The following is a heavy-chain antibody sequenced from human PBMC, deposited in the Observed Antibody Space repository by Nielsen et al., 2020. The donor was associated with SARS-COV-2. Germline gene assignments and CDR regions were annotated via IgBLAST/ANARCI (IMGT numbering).Heavy chain of an antibody. Sequence: GGSLRLSCAASGFTFRLYSMNWVRQAPGKGLEWVSHITSTGDTIYYADSVKGRFTISRDNDKNSLYLQMNSLRDEDTAVYYCTKFRVMDVWGQGTTVTVSS. CDR3: TKFRVMDV. J-gene: IGHJ6*02. CDR1: GFTFRLYS. CDR2: ITSTGDTI. D-gene: IGHD3-10*01. V-gene: IGHV3-48*02.